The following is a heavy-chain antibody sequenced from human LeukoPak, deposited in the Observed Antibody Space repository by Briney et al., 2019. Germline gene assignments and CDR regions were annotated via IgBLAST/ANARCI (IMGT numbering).Heavy chain of an antibody. V-gene: IGHV1-2*02. CDR2: INPNSGGT. Sequence: ASVKVSCKASGYTFTDYYMHWVRQAPGQGLEWMGWINPNSGGTNSAQKFQGRVTLTRDTSTSTAYMDLRSLRSDDTAVYYCARVRNSGFRYVDSWGQGTLVTVSS. J-gene: IGHJ4*02. CDR1: GYTFTDYY. D-gene: IGHD5-12*01. CDR3: ARVRNSGFRYVDS.